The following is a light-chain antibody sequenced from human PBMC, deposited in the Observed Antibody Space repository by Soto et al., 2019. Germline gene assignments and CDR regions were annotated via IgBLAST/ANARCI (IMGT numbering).Light chain of an antibody. J-gene: IGKJ5*01. CDR2: DAS. Sequence: EIVLTQSPATLSLSPGERATLSCRARQSVGRYLAWYQQKSGQAPRLLVYDASNRATGIPARFSGSGSGTNFTLTISSLEPEDFALYYCQKRSNWPPITFGQGTRLEIK. CDR3: QKRSNWPPIT. V-gene: IGKV3-11*01. CDR1: QSVGRY.